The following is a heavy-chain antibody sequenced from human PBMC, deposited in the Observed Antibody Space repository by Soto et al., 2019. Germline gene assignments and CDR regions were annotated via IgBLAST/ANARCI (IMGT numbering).Heavy chain of an antibody. Sequence: PGGSLRLSCAASGFTFSSYAMSWVRQAPGKGLEWVSAISGSGGSTYYADSVKGRFTISRDNSKNTLYLQMNSLRAEDTAVYYCAKDSYYDSSGYSDFDYWGQGTLVTVSS. D-gene: IGHD3-22*01. CDR2: ISGSGGST. J-gene: IGHJ4*02. CDR1: GFTFSSYA. V-gene: IGHV3-23*01. CDR3: AKDSYYDSSGYSDFDY.